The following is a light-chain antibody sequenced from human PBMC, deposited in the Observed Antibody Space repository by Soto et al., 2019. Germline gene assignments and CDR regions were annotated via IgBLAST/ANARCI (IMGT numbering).Light chain of an antibody. CDR2: KVS. J-gene: IGKJ1*01. V-gene: IGKV2-30*01. CDR1: HSLVYSDGDTY. CDR3: MQGTHWTRT. Sequence: VVMTQCPLVLPVTLGRPASISCRSSHSLVYSDGDTYLNWFQQRQGQSPRXLIYKVSKRDSGVPDRFSGSGSDTDGTMKISRVQAEDGGVYYCMQGTHWTRTFGQGTKV.